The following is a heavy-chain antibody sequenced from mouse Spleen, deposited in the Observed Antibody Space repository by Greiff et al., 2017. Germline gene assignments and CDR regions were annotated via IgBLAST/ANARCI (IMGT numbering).Heavy chain of an antibody. CDR3: TRASSLLGDY. D-gene: IGHD1-2*01. J-gene: IGHJ2*01. CDR2: IYPGNSDT. Sequence: VQLQQSGTVLVRPGASVKMSCKASGYTFTSYWMHWVKQRPGQGLEWIGAIYPGNSDTSYNQKFKGKAKLTAVTSTSTAYMELSSLTNEDSAVYYCTRASSLLGDYWGQGTTLTVSS. V-gene: IGHV1-5*01. CDR1: GYTFTSYW.